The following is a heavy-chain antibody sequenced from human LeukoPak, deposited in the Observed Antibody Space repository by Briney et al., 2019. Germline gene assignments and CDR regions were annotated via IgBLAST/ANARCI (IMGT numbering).Heavy chain of an antibody. D-gene: IGHD4-11*01. V-gene: IGHV4-34*01. Sequence: SETLSLTCAVYGGSFSGYYWSWIRQPPGKGLEWIGEINHSGSTNYNPSLKTRVTISVDTSKKQFSLKLSSVTAADTAVYYCARALDYPYWDYWGQGTLVTVSS. CDR1: GGSFSGYY. CDR3: ARALDYPYWDY. J-gene: IGHJ4*02. CDR2: INHSGST.